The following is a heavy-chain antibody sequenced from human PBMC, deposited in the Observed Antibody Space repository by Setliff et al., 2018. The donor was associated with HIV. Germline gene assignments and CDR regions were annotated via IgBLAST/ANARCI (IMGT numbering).Heavy chain of an antibody. CDR1: GGHAXXXX. D-gene: IGHD2-21*02. V-gene: IGHV4-34*01. CDR3: AAFFVXXLMTQDF. Sequence: PSETLSLTCAVSGGHAXXXXXNXXRQSAXXXVXXXXKVHHTGELNYNPSLXXRVTISRDPSTKQFSLKMTSMTAADTALYYCAAFFVXXLMTQDFWGQGTLVXXSS. CDR2: VHHTGEL. J-gene: IGHJ4*02.